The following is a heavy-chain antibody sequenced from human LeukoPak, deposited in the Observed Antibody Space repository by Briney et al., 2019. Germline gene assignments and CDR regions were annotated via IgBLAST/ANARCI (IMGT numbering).Heavy chain of an antibody. Sequence: GGSLRLSCAASGFTFSSYSMNWVRQAPGKGLEWVSYISSSSSTIYYADSVKGRFTISRDNAKNSLYLQMNSLRAEDTAVYYCARDWKRIQLWLKGTAFDIWGQGTMVTVSS. J-gene: IGHJ3*02. D-gene: IGHD5-18*01. V-gene: IGHV3-48*01. CDR1: GFTFSSYS. CDR3: ARDWKRIQLWLKGTAFDI. CDR2: ISSSSSTI.